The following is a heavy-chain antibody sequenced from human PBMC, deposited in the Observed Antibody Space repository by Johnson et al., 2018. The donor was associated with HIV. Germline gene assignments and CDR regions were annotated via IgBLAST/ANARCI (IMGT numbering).Heavy chain of an antibody. J-gene: IGHJ3*02. V-gene: IGHV3-66*01. D-gene: IGHD3-9*01. CDR3: ARAPSRLRYFDWSEDAFDI. Sequence: VQLVESGGGVVQPGGSLRLSCAASGFTVSRNYMNWVRQAPGKGLEWVSVIYSGGKTYYADSVKGRFTISRDNSKNTLYLQMNSLKAEDTAVYYCARAPSRLRYFDWSEDAFDIWGQGTMVTVSS. CDR2: IYSGGKT. CDR1: GFTVSRNY.